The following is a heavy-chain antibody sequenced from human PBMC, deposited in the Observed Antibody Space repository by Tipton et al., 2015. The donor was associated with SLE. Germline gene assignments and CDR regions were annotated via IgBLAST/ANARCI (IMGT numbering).Heavy chain of an antibody. CDR3: ARVRRLQRADY. J-gene: IGHJ4*02. CDR1: GGSFSGYY. V-gene: IGHV4-34*01. CDR2: INHSGST. D-gene: IGHD4-11*01. Sequence: TLSLTCAVYGGSFSGYYWSWIRQPPGKGLEWIGEINHSGSTNYNPSLKSRVTISVDTSKNQFSLKLSSVTAADTAVYYCARVRRLQRADYWGQGTLVTVSS.